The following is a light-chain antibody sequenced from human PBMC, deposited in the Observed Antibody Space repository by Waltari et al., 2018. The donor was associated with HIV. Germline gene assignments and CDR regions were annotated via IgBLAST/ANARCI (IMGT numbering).Light chain of an antibody. V-gene: IGLV1-40*01. CDR3: QSYDSNLSGL. CDR2: GNS. Sequence: QSELTQPPSVSAPPGQRVTISCTGSSSNIGAGYDVHWYQQVPGRAPKVVIYGNSNRPSGVPDRFSGSKSGSSASLVITGLQSEDEADYYCQSYDSNLSGLFGGGTKVTVL. J-gene: IGLJ2*01. CDR1: SSNIGAGYD.